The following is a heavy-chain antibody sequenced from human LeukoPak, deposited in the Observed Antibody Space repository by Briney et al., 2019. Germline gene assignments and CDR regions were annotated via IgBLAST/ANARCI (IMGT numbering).Heavy chain of an antibody. J-gene: IGHJ4*02. D-gene: IGHD5-12*01. Sequence: GASVKVSCKASGYSFSDYGISWVRQDPGQGLGWMGWINPYNGDTNYAQKFQGRLTMTTDTSTSTAYMELRSLKSDDTAVYYCARDEWLRHFDQWGQGSLVTVSS. V-gene: IGHV1-18*04. CDR1: GYSFSDYG. CDR2: INPYNGDT. CDR3: ARDEWLRHFDQ.